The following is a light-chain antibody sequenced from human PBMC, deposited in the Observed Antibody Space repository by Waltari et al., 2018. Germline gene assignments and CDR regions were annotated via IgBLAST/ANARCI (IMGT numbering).Light chain of an antibody. CDR1: QSLLNIDGKTY. Sequence: EIVMTQTPLSLSVTPGQPASISCRSSQSLLNIDGKTYLYWYVQKPGQPPQLLIHEVSNRVSGVPDRLSGSGSGTDFTLIISRVEAEDVGVYYCMQSTQLPLAFGQGTKVEIK. CDR2: EVS. CDR3: MQSTQLPLA. J-gene: IGKJ1*01. V-gene: IGKV2D-29*01.